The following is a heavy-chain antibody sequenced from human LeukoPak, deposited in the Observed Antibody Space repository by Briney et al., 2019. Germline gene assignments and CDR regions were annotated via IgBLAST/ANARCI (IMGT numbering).Heavy chain of an antibody. J-gene: IGHJ4*02. V-gene: IGHV5-51*01. CDR2: IYPGDSDT. Sequence: GESLKISCKGSGYSFTSYWVGWVRQMPGKGLEWMGIIYPGDSDTRYSPSFQGQVTISADKSISTAYLQWSSLKASDTAMYYCARRYPATVTTPEGFDYWGQGTLVTVSS. CDR3: ARRYPATVTTPEGFDY. CDR1: GYSFTSYW. D-gene: IGHD4-17*01.